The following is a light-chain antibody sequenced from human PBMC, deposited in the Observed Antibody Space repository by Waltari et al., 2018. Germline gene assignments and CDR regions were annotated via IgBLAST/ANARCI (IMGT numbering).Light chain of an antibody. CDR3: QQSYSTPHT. V-gene: IGKV1-39*01. Sequence: DIPMTQPPSSLSASVVDRVTITCRASQSISSYLNWYQQKPGKAPKLLIYAASSLQSVVPSRFSGSGSGTDFTLTISSLQPEDFATYYCQQSYSTPHTFGQGTKLEIK. CDR2: AAS. J-gene: IGKJ2*01. CDR1: QSISSY.